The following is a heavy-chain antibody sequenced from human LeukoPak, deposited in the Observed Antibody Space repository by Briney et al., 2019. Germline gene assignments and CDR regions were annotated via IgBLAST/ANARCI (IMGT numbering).Heavy chain of an antibody. CDR1: GFTFSSYS. Sequence: GGSLRLSCAASGFTFSSYSMNWVREGPGKGLEWLSYVSSSSSTIYYADSVKGRFTISRDNAKNSLYLQMNSLRVEDTAVYYCARDQGESYYYYGMDVWGQGTTVTVSS. CDR2: VSSSSSTI. D-gene: IGHD3-10*01. CDR3: ARDQGESYYYYGMDV. V-gene: IGHV3-48*04. J-gene: IGHJ6*02.